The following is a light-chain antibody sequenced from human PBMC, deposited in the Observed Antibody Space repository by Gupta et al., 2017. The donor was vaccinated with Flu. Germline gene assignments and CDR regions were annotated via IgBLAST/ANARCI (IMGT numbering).Light chain of an antibody. Sequence: EIVLTQSPATLSLSPGEGATLSCRASQSVSSYLAWYQQKPGQAPRLPIYDASNRATGIPARFSGSGSGTDFTLTISSLEPEDFALYYCQQRGNWPYTFGQGTKLEIK. J-gene: IGKJ2*01. CDR2: DAS. CDR3: QQRGNWPYT. CDR1: QSVSSY. V-gene: IGKV3-11*01.